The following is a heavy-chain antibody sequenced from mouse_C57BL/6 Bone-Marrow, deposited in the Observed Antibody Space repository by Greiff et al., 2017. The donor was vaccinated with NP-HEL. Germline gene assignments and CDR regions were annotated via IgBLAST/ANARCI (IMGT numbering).Heavy chain of an antibody. J-gene: IGHJ4*01. CDR1: GYTFTSYW. V-gene: IGHV1-5*01. Sequence: EVQLQQSGTVLARPGASVKMSCKTSGYTFTSYWMHWVKQRPGQGLEWIGAIYPGNSDTSYNQKFKGKAKLTAVTSASTAYMELSILTKEDAAGYYCTYGNYYYAMDYWGQGTSVTVAS. CDR2: IYPGNSDT. D-gene: IGHD2-1*01. CDR3: TYGNYYYAMDY.